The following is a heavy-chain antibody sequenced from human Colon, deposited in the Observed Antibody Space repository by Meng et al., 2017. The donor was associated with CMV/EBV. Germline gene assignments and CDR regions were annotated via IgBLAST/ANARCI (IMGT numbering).Heavy chain of an antibody. CDR3: TREGFDY. V-gene: IGHV1-2*04. CDR2: INPNSGGT. Sequence: QVHLVQSGAEVKKPGASVKVSCTASRYTFTDYYIHWVRQAPGQGLQWMGWINPNSGGTHFAQKFQGWVTMTRDTSISTAYMELTRLTSDDTAVYYCTREGFDYWGQGALVTVSS. CDR1: RYTFTDYY. J-gene: IGHJ4*02.